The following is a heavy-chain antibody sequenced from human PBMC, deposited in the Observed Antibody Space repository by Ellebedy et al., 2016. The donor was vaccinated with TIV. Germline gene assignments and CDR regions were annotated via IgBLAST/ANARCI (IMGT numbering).Heavy chain of an antibody. J-gene: IGHJ4*02. CDR1: GFSFSSYA. CDR2: IVGSGGSS. CDR3: AKDRTPGDGYWVFDF. V-gene: IGHV3-23*01. Sequence: GESLKISCAASGFSFSSYAMSWVRQAPGKGLEWVSGIVGSGGSSYADSVKGRFTISRDNSKSTLDLQMSSLRAEDTAVYYCAKDRTPGDGYWVFDFWGQGTLVTVST. D-gene: IGHD5-18*01.